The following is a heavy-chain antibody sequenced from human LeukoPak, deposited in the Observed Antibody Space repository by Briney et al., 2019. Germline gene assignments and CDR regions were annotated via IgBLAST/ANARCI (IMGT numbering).Heavy chain of an antibody. V-gene: IGHV4-34*01. Sequence: KPSETLSLTCAVYGGSFSGYYWSWIRQPPGKGLEWIGEINHSGSTNYNPSLKSRVTISVDTSKNQFSLKLSSVTAADTAVYYCARDSGGIAVAGIFDAFDIWGQGTMVTVSS. J-gene: IGHJ3*02. CDR2: INHSGST. CDR3: ARDSGGIAVAGIFDAFDI. CDR1: GGSFSGYY. D-gene: IGHD6-19*01.